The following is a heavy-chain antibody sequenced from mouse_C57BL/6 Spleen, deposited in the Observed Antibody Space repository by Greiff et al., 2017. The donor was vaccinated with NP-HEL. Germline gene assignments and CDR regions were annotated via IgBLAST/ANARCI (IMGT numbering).Heavy chain of an antibody. V-gene: IGHV14-2*01. CDR3: ARVLLLGGAMDY. Sequence: EVQLQQSGAELVKPGASVKLSCTATGFNIKDYYMHWVKQRTEQGLEWIGRIDPEDGETKYAPQFQGKATITADTSSNTAYLQLSSLTSEDTAVYYCARVLLLGGAMDYWGQGTSVTVSS. D-gene: IGHD2-1*01. CDR1: GFNIKDYY. CDR2: IDPEDGET. J-gene: IGHJ4*01.